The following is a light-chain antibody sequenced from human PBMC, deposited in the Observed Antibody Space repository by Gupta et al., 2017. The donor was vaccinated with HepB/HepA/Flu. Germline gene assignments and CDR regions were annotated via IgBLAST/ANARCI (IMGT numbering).Light chain of an antibody. CDR1: QSVSSY. CDR2: DAS. J-gene: IGKJ3*01. CDR3: QQRSNWPPFT. Sequence: EIVLTQSPATLSLSPGERATLSCRASQSVSSYLAWYQQKPGQAPRLLIYDASNRATGIPARFSGSGSGKDFTLTISSLEPEDFAGYYCQQRSNWPPFTFGPGTXVDIK. V-gene: IGKV3-11*01.